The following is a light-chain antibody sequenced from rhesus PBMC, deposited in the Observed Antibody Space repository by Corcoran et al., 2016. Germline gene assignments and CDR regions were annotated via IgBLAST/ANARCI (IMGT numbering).Light chain of an antibody. Sequence: DIQMTQSPSSLSASVGDRVTITCRASQDITNDVAWYQQKPGKTPEVLIYGASSLQSGTPSRFSGSVSGTDFTLTINSLQSDDLATYYCQHYYNTPWTFGQGTKVEIK. V-gene: IGKV1-33*02. J-gene: IGKJ1*01. CDR3: QHYYNTPWT. CDR2: GAS. CDR1: QDITND.